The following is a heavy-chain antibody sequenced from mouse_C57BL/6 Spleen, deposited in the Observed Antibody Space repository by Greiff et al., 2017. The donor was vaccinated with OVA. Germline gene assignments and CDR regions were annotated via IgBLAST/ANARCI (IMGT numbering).Heavy chain of an antibody. V-gene: IGHV1-15*01. CDR3: TRTTVVAYYAMDY. Sequence: VKLQESGAELVRPGASVTLSCKASGYTFTDYEMHWVKQTPVHGLEWIGAIDPETGGTAYNQKFKGKAILTADKSSSTAYMELRSLTSEDSAVYYCTRTTVVAYYAMDYWGQGTSVTVSS. D-gene: IGHD1-1*01. J-gene: IGHJ4*01. CDR2: IDPETGGT. CDR1: GYTFTDYE.